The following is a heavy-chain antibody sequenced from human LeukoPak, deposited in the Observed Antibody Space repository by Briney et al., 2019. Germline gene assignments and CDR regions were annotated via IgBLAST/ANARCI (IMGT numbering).Heavy chain of an antibody. D-gene: IGHD6-19*01. CDR1: GFTFSSYA. J-gene: IGHJ4*02. CDR3: AKTGKAVAVTVAWFDY. CDR2: IRGSGGST. V-gene: IGHV3-23*01. Sequence: GGSLRLSCAASGFTFSSYAMSWVRQAPGKGLEWVSAIRGSGGSTYYADSVKGRFTISRDNSKNTLYLQMNSLRAEDTAVYYCAKTGKAVAVTVAWFDYWGQGTLVTVSS.